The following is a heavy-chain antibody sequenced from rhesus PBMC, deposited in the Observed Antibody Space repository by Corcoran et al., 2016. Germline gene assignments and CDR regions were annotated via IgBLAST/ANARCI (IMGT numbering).Heavy chain of an antibody. CDR1: GYSISSGYY. CDR3: ARGGIAAVGNPCDY. Sequence: QVQLQESGPGVVKPSETLSLTCAVSGYSISSGYYWGWIRQPPGTGLEWIGYIYGGSGSTSYSPSLKSRVISSIDTSKNQFSLNLASGTAADTAVYYCARGGIAAVGNPCDYWGQGVLVTVSS. CDR2: IYGGSGST. V-gene: IGHV4-99*02. J-gene: IGHJ4*01. D-gene: IGHD6-25*01.